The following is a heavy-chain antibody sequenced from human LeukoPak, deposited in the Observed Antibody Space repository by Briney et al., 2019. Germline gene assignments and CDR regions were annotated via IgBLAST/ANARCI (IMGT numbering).Heavy chain of an antibody. J-gene: IGHJ4*02. CDR1: GFTFSSSW. V-gene: IGHV3-7*01. CDR3: ARDSTYATRFDY. Sequence: GGSLRLSCAASGFTFSSSWMSWVRQAPGKGLEWVANIKQDESEKYYVDSVKGRFTISRDNAKNSLYLQMNILRAEDTAVYYCARDSTYATRFDYWGQGTLVTVSS. D-gene: IGHD2-15*01. CDR2: IKQDESEK.